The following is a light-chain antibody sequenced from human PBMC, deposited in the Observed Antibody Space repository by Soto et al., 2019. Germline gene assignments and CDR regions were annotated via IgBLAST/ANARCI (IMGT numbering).Light chain of an antibody. Sequence: SYELTQPPSVSVSPGQTASITCSGDNLGNKYVSWYQQKPGQSPVVVIHRDRDRPSGIPERFSGSNSGNTATLTISGTQAMDEADYYCQAWDSSSVVFGGGTQLTVL. CDR3: QAWDSSSVV. V-gene: IGLV3-1*01. J-gene: IGLJ2*01. CDR1: NLGNKY. CDR2: RDR.